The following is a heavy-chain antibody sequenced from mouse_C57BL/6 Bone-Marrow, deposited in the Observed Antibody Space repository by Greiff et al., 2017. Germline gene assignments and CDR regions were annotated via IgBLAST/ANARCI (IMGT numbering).Heavy chain of an antibody. CDR3: ARRAHYYYGSSYFDY. V-gene: IGHV1-55*01. Sequence: VQLQQPGAELVKPGASVKMSCKASGYTFTSYWITWVKQRPGQGLEWIGDIYPGSGSTNYNEKFKSKATLTVDTSSSTAYMQLSSLKSEDSAVYSCARRAHYYYGSSYFDYWGQGTTLTVSS. J-gene: IGHJ2*01. D-gene: IGHD1-1*01. CDR2: IYPGSGST. CDR1: GYTFTSYW.